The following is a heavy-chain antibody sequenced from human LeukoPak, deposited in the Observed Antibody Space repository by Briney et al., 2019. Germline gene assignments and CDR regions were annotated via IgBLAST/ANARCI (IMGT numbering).Heavy chain of an antibody. D-gene: IGHD6-6*01. CDR3: ARGEYSSSSGFDY. J-gene: IGHJ4*02. V-gene: IGHV3-33*01. Sequence: GGSLRLSRAASGFTFRRYGMHWVRQAPGKGLEWVAVIWYDGSKKYYADSVKGRFTISRDNSKNTLYLQMNSLRAEDTAVYYCARGEYSSSSGFDYWGQGTLVTVSS. CDR1: GFTFRRYG. CDR2: IWYDGSKK.